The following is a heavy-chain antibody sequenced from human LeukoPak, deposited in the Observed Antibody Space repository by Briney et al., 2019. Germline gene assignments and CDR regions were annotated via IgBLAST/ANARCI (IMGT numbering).Heavy chain of an antibody. CDR3: AKPPSGYWYYFDY. V-gene: IGHV3-23*01. CDR2: ISGTGANT. Sequence: GGSLRLSCAAAGFTFSNYAVSWVRQAPGKGLEWVSAISGTGANTYHADSVKGRLTISRDNSKNTLYLQMNSLRAEDTAVYYCAKPPSGYWYYFDYWGQGTLVTVSS. J-gene: IGHJ4*02. CDR1: GFTFSNYA. D-gene: IGHD2-8*02.